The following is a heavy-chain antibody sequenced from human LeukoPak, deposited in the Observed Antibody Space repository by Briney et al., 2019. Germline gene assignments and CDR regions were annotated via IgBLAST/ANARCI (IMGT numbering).Heavy chain of an antibody. V-gene: IGHV3-73*01. J-gene: IGHJ1*01. CDR1: GFTLSDYT. CDR2: IRNKANNYAT. D-gene: IGHD6-19*01. CDR3: SAGPSGWTEFFQH. Sequence: GGSLRLSCAAPGFTLSDYTMHWVRQASGKGLEWVARIRNKANNYATEYGASVKGRFTISRDDAKNTAYLQMNSLKTEDTAIYYCSAGPSGWTEFFQHWGQGTLVTVSS.